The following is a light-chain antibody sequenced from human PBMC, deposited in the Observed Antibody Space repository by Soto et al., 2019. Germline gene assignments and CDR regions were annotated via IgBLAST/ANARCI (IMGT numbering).Light chain of an antibody. Sequence: VLTQSPATLSLSPGDRATLSCRAGQNINNFIAWYQHKPGQAPRLLLDNASNRATGITGRFSGSGSGTDFTLTITSLASEDFAVYYCQHRGRFGQGTKVDIK. CDR3: QHRGR. CDR2: NAS. CDR1: QNINNF. J-gene: IGKJ1*01. V-gene: IGKV3-11*01.